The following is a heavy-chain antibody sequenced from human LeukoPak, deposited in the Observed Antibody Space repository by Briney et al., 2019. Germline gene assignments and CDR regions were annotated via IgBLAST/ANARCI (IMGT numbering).Heavy chain of an antibody. CDR1: GFTLSDYA. Sequence: GGSLRLSCAASGFTLSDYAMSWFRQAPGKGLEWVSAVSGSGDTTSYPDSVRGRFTISRDNSKNTLYLQMNSLRAEDTAVYYCASWGYFDYWGQGTLVTVSS. CDR2: VSGSGDTT. V-gene: IGHV3-23*01. CDR3: ASWGYFDY. J-gene: IGHJ4*02. D-gene: IGHD7-27*01.